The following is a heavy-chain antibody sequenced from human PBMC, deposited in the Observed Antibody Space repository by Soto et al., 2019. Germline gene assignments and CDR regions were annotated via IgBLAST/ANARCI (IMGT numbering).Heavy chain of an antibody. Sequence: PSETLSLTCTVSGGSISSYYWSWIRQPPGKGLEWIGYIYYSGSTNYNPSLKSRVTISVDTSKNQFSLKLSSVTAADTAVYYCARGGIVADDAFDIWGQGTVVTVSS. CDR3: ARGGIVADDAFDI. V-gene: IGHV4-59*01. CDR1: GGSISSYY. CDR2: IYYSGST. D-gene: IGHD6-25*01. J-gene: IGHJ3*02.